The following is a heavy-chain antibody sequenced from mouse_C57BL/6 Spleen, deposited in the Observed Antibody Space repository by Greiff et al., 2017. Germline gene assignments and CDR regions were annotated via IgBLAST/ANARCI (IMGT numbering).Heavy chain of an antibody. CDR3: VRDYDYAFAY. CDR1: GFSFNTYA. D-gene: IGHD2-4*01. J-gene: IGHJ3*01. Sequence: EVQVVESGGGLVQPKGSLKLSCAASGFSFNTYAMNWVRQAPGKGLEWVARIRSKSNNYATYYADSVKDRFTISRDDSESMLYLQMNNLKTEDTARYYCVRDYDYAFAYWGQGTLVTVSA. V-gene: IGHV10-1*01. CDR2: IRSKSNNYAT.